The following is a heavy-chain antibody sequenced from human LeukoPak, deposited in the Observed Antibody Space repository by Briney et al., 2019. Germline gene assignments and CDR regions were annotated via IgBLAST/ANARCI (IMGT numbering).Heavy chain of an antibody. CDR2: IYYSGST. J-gene: IGHJ5*02. Sequence: SETLSLTCTVSGGSISSSSYYWGWIRQPPGKGLEWIGSIYYSGSTYYNPSLKSRVTISVDTSKNQFSLKLSSVTAADTAVYYCARGGDGAWGQGTLVTVSS. CDR1: GGSISSSSYY. D-gene: IGHD3-10*01. V-gene: IGHV4-39*07. CDR3: ARGGDGA.